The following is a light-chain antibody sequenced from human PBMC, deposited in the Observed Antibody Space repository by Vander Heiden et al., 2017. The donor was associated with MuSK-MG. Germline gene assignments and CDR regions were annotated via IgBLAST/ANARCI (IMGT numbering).Light chain of an antibody. CDR1: QSISSY. V-gene: IGKV1-39*01. CDR3: QQSYSTPLT. CDR2: AAS. Sequence: DIQMTQSPSSLSASVGDRVTITCRASQSISSYLNWYQQKPGKAPKLLIYAASSWQSGVPSRLSGRGSGTEFTLTISSLQPEDFATYYCQQSYSTPLTFGGGTKVEIK. J-gene: IGKJ4*01.